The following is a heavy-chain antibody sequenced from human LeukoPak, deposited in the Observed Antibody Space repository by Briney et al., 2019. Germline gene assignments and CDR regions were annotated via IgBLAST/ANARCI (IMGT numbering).Heavy chain of an antibody. CDR1: GFTFSTYA. D-gene: IGHD5-12*01. CDR2: ISSDGISK. V-gene: IGHV3-30*04. CDR3: ARGILVGRSDYVGVPSFDY. J-gene: IGHJ4*02. Sequence: GGSLSLSCAASGFTFSTYAMHWVRQAPGKGLAWVAVISSDGISKDYADSVNDRFTVSRDNSKNTLFLQMNSLRTEDTAVYYCARGILVGRSDYVGVPSFDYWGQGTLVTASS.